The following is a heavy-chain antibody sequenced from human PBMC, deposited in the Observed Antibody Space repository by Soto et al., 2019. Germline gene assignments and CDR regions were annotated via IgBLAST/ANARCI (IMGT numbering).Heavy chain of an antibody. CDR2: LATNSRA. CDR1: GLTVGAKQ. V-gene: IGHV3-66*01. J-gene: IGHJ4*02. Sequence: EVQLVESGGGWVQPGGSLRLTCAAFGLTVGAKQMYWVRQAPEKGLEWVSTLATNSRASYEDSVKGRFTISGENSKNTQYLQMDSLGAEDTAIYYCVRGVGTTTIFDYWGQGTLVTVSS. D-gene: IGHD2-21*02. CDR3: VRGVGTTTIFDY.